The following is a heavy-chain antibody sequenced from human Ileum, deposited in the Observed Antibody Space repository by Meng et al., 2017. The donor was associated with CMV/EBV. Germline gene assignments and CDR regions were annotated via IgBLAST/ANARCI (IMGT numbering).Heavy chain of an antibody. V-gene: IGHV4-59*02. J-gene: IGHJ4*02. D-gene: IGHD2-21*01. CDR1: GASVTTYY. CDR2: ISYSGSA. Sequence: GSLRLSCTVSGASVTTYYWSWIRQPPGEGLEWLGYISYSGSANYNPSLKSRVTMSLDTSKNQFSLKLSSVTAADTALYYCARGRQRSDIFKPFEYWGQGTLVTVSS. CDR3: ARGRQRSDIFKPFEY.